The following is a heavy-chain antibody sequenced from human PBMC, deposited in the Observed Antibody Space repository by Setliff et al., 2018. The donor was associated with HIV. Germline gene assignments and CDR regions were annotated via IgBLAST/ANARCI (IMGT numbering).Heavy chain of an antibody. CDR2: IYHSGST. V-gene: IGHV4-38-2*01. CDR1: NYSISSAYY. D-gene: IGHD6-19*01. CDR3: ARRPAGAVAGGYGMDV. Sequence: PSETLSLTCAVSNYSISSAYYWGWIRHPPGKGLAWIGSIYHSGSTYYNPSLKSRVTISVDTSKNQFSLKLSAVTAADTAVYYCARRPAGAVAGGYGMDVWGQGTTFTVSS. J-gene: IGHJ6*02.